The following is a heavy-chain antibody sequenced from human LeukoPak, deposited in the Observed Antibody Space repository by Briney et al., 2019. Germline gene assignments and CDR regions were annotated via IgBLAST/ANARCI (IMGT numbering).Heavy chain of an antibody. CDR2: IKSDGSST. J-gene: IGHJ5*02. CDR1: GFGLSDYW. CDR3: VRSDWFDP. Sequence: PGRSLRLSCAASGFGLSDYWMHWVRQSPGKGLVWVSRIKSDGSSTSYADSVKGRFTISRDNAKNTLYLQMNSLKVEDTAVYHCVRSDWFDPWGQGTLVTVSS. V-gene: IGHV3-74*01.